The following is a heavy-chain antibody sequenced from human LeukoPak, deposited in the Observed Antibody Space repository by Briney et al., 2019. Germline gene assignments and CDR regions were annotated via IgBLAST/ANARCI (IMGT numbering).Heavy chain of an antibody. Sequence: ASVKVSCKASGYTFTSYDINGVRQATGQGLGWMGWMNPNSGNTGYAQKFQGRVTMTRNTSISTAYMELSSLRSDDTAVYYCARDLTTTVIDYWGQGTLVTVSS. CDR3: ARDLTTTVIDY. CDR1: GYTFTSYD. CDR2: MNPNSGNT. V-gene: IGHV1-8*01. J-gene: IGHJ4*02. D-gene: IGHD4-17*01.